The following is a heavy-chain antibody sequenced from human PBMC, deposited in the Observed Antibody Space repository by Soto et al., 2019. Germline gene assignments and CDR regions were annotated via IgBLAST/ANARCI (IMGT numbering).Heavy chain of an antibody. CDR2: IISTTNYI. Sequence: GGSLRLSCAASGFTFTRYSMNWVRQAPGKGLEWVSSIISTTNYIYYGDSMKGRFTTSRENAKNSLYLEMNSLRAEDTAVYYCARESEDLTSNFDYWGQGTLVTVSS. J-gene: IGHJ4*02. CDR3: ARESEDLTSNFDY. CDR1: GFTFTRYS. V-gene: IGHV3-21*06.